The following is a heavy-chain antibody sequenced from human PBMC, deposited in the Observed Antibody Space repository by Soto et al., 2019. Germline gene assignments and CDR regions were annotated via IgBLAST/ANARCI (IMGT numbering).Heavy chain of an antibody. J-gene: IGHJ4*02. Sequence: EVHLLESGGGLVPPGGSLRLSCAASGFTVTSYAMSWVRQAPGKGLEWVSLVSGTGDSTHYANSVRGRFTISRDDSKATLYLQMIGLRAEDAAVYYCAKENGNYGSGTFSHWGQGTLVTVSS. D-gene: IGHD3-10*01. CDR1: GFTVTSYA. CDR3: AKENGNYGSGTFSH. CDR2: VSGTGDST. V-gene: IGHV3-23*01.